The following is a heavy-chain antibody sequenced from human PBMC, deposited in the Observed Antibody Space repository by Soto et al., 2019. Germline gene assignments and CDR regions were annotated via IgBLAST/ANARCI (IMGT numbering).Heavy chain of an antibody. V-gene: IGHV1-3*05. D-gene: IGHD6-19*01. CDR1: GYTFTSYS. CDR2: INVGNGNT. J-gene: IGHJ5*02. CDR3: ARERWGSGSRWFDP. Sequence: QVQIVQSGAEEKKPGASVKVSCKASGYTFTSYSMHWVRQAPGQRLEWMGWINVGNGNTKYSQKCQGRVTITTDTSASTAYMELSSLTSEDTAVYYCARERWGSGSRWFDPWGQGTLVTVSS.